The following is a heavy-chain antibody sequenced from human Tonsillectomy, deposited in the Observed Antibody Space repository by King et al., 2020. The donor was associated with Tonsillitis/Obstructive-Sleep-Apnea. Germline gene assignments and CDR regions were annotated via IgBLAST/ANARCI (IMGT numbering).Heavy chain of an antibody. J-gene: IGHJ1*01. Sequence: VQLVESGAEVKKPGASVKVSCKASVYTFTNYDITWGRQPPEQGLEWMGLIRPYNGDTNYAQNRQGRVTMTSYTSTSTAYIVLRSLRSDDTAVYYWERDYYDRSGYYHGYFQHWGQGTLVTVSS. CDR3: ERDYYDRSGYYHGYFQH. CDR1: VYTFTNYD. CDR2: IRPYNGDT. D-gene: IGHD3-22*01. V-gene: IGHV1-18*01.